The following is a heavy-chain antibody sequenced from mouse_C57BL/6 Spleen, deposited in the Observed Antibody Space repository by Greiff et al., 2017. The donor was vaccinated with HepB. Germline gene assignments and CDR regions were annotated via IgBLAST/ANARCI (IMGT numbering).Heavy chain of an antibody. CDR1: GYTFTSYW. D-gene: IGHD3-2*02. CDR3: ARCSSGYWYFDV. Sequence: VKLMESGTELVKPGASVKLSCKASGYTFTSYWMHWVKQRPGQGLEWIGNINPSNGGTNYNEKFKSKATLTVDKSSSTAYMQLSSLTSEDSAVDYCARCSSGYWYFDVWGTGTTVTVSS. CDR2: INPSNGGT. J-gene: IGHJ1*03. V-gene: IGHV1-53*01.